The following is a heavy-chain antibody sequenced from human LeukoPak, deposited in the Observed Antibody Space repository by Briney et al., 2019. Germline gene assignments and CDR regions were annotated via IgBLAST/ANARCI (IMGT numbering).Heavy chain of an antibody. D-gene: IGHD6-19*01. CDR2: IYYSGTT. CDR3: ARLGGLTLHSGWNYWYFDL. Sequence: SETLSLTCTVSGGSNSSSRYYWGWIRQPPGKGLEWIGNIYYSGTTYDNPSLKSRVTMSVDTSKNQFSLNLNSVTAADTAVYYCARLGGLTLHSGWNYWYFDLWGRGTLVTVSS. J-gene: IGHJ2*01. V-gene: IGHV4-39*01. CDR1: GGSNSSSRYY.